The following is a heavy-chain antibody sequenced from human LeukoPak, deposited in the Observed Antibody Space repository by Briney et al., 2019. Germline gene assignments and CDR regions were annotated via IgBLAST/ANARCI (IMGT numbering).Heavy chain of an antibody. CDR1: GYSFTSYW. V-gene: IGHV5-51*01. CDR3: ARRLYYSGSYLSESSFDY. CDR2: IYPGDSDT. J-gene: IGHJ4*02. Sequence: GESLRISCKGSGYSFTSYWIGWVRQMPGKGLEWMGIIYPGDSDTRYSPSFQGQVTISADKSISTAYLQWSSLKASDTAMYYCARRLYYSGSYLSESSFDYWGQGTLVTVSS. D-gene: IGHD1-26*01.